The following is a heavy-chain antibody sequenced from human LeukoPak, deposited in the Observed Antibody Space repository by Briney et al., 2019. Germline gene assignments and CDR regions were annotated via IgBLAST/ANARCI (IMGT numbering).Heavy chain of an antibody. CDR3: AKWVPRSLESIYGMDV. CDR2: MSGTGGTS. J-gene: IGHJ6*02. D-gene: IGHD3-3*01. V-gene: IGHV3-23*01. Sequence: GGSLRLSCAASGFKFSDYAMNWVRQAPGKGLEWVSGMSGTGGTSYYADSAKGRFTISRDNTKSTLDLQMNSLRAEDTAVYYCAKWVPRSLESIYGMDVWGQGTTVIVSS. CDR1: GFKFSDYA.